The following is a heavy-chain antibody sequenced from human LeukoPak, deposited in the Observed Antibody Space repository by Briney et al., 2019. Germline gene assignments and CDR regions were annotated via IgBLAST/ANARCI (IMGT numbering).Heavy chain of an antibody. CDR1: GGTFSNYA. CDR3: ARRSD. V-gene: IGHV1-69*13. CDR2: VILIVGTA. Sequence: SVKVSCKASGGTFSNYAIFWVRQAPGQGLEWMGGVILIVGTANYAQRFQGRVTITADESTYTVYMELSSLRSEDTAVYYCARRSDWGQGTLVTVSS. J-gene: IGHJ4*02.